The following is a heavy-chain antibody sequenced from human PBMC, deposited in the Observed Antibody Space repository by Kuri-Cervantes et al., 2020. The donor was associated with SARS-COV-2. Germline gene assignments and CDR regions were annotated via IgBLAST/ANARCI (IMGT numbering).Heavy chain of an antibody. CDR2: ISGYNDNA. J-gene: IGHJ3*02. V-gene: IGHV1-18*04. CDR3: ARVSGAGVEMATIDAFDI. D-gene: IGHD5-24*01. Sequence: ASVKVSCKASGYTFTNFGFSWVRQAPGQGLEWMGWISGYNDNANYAENLQDRVTLTTDTSTRTAYMELSSLRSEDTAVYYRARVSGAGVEMATIDAFDIWGQGTMVTVSS. CDR1: GYTFTNFG.